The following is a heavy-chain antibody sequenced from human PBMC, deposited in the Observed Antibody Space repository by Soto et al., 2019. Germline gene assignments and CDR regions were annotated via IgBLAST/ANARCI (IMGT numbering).Heavy chain of an antibody. V-gene: IGHV1-69*01. CDR2: IIPIFGTA. D-gene: IGHD1-26*01. J-gene: IGHJ4*02. CDR3: ARDCYEHGIVGATTFDY. Sequence: QVQLVQSGAEVKKPGSSVKVSCKASGGTFSSYAISWVRQAPGQGLEWMGGIIPIFGTANYAQKFQGRVTITADESTSTAYMELSRLRSEDTAVYYCARDCYEHGIVGATTFDYWGQGTLVTVSS. CDR1: GGTFSSYA.